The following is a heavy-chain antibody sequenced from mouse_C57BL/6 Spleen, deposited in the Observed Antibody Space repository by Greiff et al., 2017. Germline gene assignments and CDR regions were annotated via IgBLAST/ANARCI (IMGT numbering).Heavy chain of an antibody. CDR3: AGDRRDYGSSYLWYFDV. CDR2: ISDGGSYT. CDR1: GFTFSSYA. Sequence: EVMLVESGGGLVKPGGSLKLSCAASGFTFSSYAMSWVRQTPEKRLEWVATISDGGSYTSYPDNVKGRFTLSRDNAKNNLYLQMSHLKSEDTAMYYCAGDRRDYGSSYLWYFDVWGTGTTVTVSS. D-gene: IGHD1-1*01. V-gene: IGHV5-4*01. J-gene: IGHJ1*03.